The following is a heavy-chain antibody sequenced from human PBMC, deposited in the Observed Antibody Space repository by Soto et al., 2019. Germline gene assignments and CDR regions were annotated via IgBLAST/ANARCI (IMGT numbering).Heavy chain of an antibody. D-gene: IGHD2-2*02. J-gene: IGHJ6*02. CDR1: GFAFSSYT. CDR2: ISSGSTYI. Sequence: GGSLRLSCAASGFAFSSYTMNWVRQAPGKGLEWVSSISSGSTYIYYADSVKGRFTISRDSAQNSLYLQMNSLRAADTAVYYCAKDSGNQRLYEDYYYAMDVWGQGTTVTVSS. V-gene: IGHV3-21*01. CDR3: AKDSGNQRLYEDYYYAMDV.